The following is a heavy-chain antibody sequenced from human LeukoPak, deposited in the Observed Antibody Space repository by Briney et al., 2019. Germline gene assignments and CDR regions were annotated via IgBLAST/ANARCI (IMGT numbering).Heavy chain of an antibody. CDR3: AKPVLLGVAGTTSSWFDP. CDR1: GFTFSSYG. D-gene: IGHD6-19*01. J-gene: IGHJ5*02. Sequence: GGSLRLSCAASGFTFSSYGMHWVRQAPGKGLEWVAVISYDGSNKYYADSVKGRFTISRDNSKNTLYLQMNSLRAEDTAVYYCAKPVLLGVAGTTSSWFDPWGQGTLVTVSS. V-gene: IGHV3-30*18. CDR2: ISYDGSNK.